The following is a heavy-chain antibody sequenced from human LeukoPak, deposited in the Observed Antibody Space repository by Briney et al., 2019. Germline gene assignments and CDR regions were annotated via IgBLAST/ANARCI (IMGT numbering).Heavy chain of an antibody. D-gene: IGHD3-3*01. V-gene: IGHV3-33*01. CDR3: AVIHDAFDY. Sequence: GGPLRLSCAASGFTFSSYGMHWVRQAPGKGLEWVAVIWYDGSNKYYADSVKGRFTISRDNSKNTLYLQMNSLRAEDTAVYYCAVIHDAFDYWGQGTLVTVSS. CDR1: GFTFSSYG. CDR2: IWYDGSNK. J-gene: IGHJ4*02.